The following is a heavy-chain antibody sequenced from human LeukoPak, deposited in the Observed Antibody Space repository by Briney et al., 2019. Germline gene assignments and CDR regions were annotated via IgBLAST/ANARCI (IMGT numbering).Heavy chain of an antibody. CDR2: ISSSSSTI. J-gene: IGHJ4*02. CDR3: AKVAVAGRGYFDY. D-gene: IGHD6-19*01. Sequence: PGGSLRLXCAASGFTCSSYSMNWVRRAPGKGLESVSYISSSSSTIYYADSVKGRFTTSRDNSKNTLYLQMNSLRAEDTAIYYCAKVAVAGRGYFDYWGQGTLVTVSS. V-gene: IGHV3-48*01. CDR1: GFTCSSYS.